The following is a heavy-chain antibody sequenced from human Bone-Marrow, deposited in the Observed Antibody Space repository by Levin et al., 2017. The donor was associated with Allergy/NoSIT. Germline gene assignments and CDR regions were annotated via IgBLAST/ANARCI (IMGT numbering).Heavy chain of an antibody. V-gene: IGHV1-69*06. CDR1: GGTFSSYA. D-gene: IGHD6-13*01. Sequence: EASVKVSCKASGGTFSSYAISWVRQAPGQGLEWMGGIIPIFGTANYAQKFQGRVTITADKSTSTAYMELSSLRSEDTAVYYCAKAAAGLYVAFDIWGQGTMVTVSS. CDR3: AKAAAGLYVAFDI. CDR2: IIPIFGTA. J-gene: IGHJ3*02.